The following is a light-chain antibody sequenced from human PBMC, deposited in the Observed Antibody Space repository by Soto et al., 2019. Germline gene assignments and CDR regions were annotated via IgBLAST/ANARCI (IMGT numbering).Light chain of an antibody. CDR1: QSVSSNY. J-gene: IGKJ3*01. CDR3: QQYGSSPLFA. CDR2: GAS. V-gene: IGKV3-20*01. Sequence: PGERATLSCRASQSVSSNYLAWYQQKPGQAPRLLIYGASSRATGIPDRFSGSGSGTDFTLTISSLEPEDFAVYYCQQYGSSPLFACGPGTEVDLK.